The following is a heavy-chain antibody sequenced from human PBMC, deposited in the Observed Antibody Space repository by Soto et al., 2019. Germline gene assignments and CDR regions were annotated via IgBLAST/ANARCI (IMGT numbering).Heavy chain of an antibody. J-gene: IGHJ3*02. CDR3: ARDSSLGCTGGTCYLQAAFDI. V-gene: IGHV3-21*01. D-gene: IGHD2-15*01. CDR1: GFTVNTYT. CDR2: ISSTSSYI. Sequence: EVQLVASGGGQVKPGGSMRLSCAASGFTVNTYTMNWVRQAAGKGLVWVSSISSTSSYISYADSGKGRFTISRDNAVNALYLQRSRLRSEDTAVYYCARDSSLGCTGGTCYLQAAFDIWGQGTMVSVSS.